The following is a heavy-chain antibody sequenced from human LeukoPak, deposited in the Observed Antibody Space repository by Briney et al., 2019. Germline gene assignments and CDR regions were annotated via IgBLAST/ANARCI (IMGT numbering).Heavy chain of an antibody. CDR1: GGSFSGYY. V-gene: IGHV4-34*01. CDR2: INHSGST. Sequence: SETLSLTCAVYGGSFSGYYWSWIRQPPGKGLEGIGEINHSGSTNYNPSLKSRVTISVDTSKNQFSLKLSSVTAADTAVYYCARALDSSGYPFDYWGQGTLVTVSS. CDR3: ARALDSSGYPFDY. D-gene: IGHD3-22*01. J-gene: IGHJ4*02.